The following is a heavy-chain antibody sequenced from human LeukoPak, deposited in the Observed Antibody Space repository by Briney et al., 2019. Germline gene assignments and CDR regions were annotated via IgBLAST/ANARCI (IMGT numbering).Heavy chain of an antibody. D-gene: IGHD3-22*01. V-gene: IGHV4-4*02. Sequence: SSETLSLTCTVSGDSFSSNNYWTWVRQPPGKGLEWIGEIYRSGATNYNPSLRSRVTVSLDKSKNQFSLRLNSVTAADMAIYYCARNAGYSDLNYWGQGVLVTVSS. CDR3: ARNAGYSDLNY. CDR2: IYRSGAT. CDR1: GDSFSSNNY. J-gene: IGHJ4*02.